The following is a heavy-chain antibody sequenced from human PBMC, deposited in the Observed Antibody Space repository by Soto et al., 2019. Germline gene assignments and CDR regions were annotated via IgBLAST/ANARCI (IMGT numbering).Heavy chain of an antibody. CDR3: ARADALYYESGLF. CDR1: GFTFSSFE. J-gene: IGHJ1*01. CDR2: ISSNGVTK. Sequence: PGGSLRLSCAASGFTFSSFEMSWVRQAPGKGLEWISYISSNGVTKFYADSVKDRFSISRDNSKNSVHLQLRSLRVEDTAVYYCARADALYYESGLFWGRGTQVTVSS. D-gene: IGHD3-16*01. V-gene: IGHV3-48*03.